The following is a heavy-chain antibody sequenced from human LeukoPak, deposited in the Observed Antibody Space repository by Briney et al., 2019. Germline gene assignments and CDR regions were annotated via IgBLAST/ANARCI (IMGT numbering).Heavy chain of an antibody. CDR1: GYSISSAYY. D-gene: IGHD6-13*01. Sequence: SETLSLTCTVSGYSISSAYYWGWIRQPPGKGLEWIGSIYYSGSTYYNPSLRSRVTISVDTSKNQFSLKLSSVTAADTAVYYCARPSIAAAGGGDFDYWGQGTLVTVSS. V-gene: IGHV4-38-2*02. J-gene: IGHJ4*02. CDR3: ARPSIAAAGGGDFDY. CDR2: IYYSGST.